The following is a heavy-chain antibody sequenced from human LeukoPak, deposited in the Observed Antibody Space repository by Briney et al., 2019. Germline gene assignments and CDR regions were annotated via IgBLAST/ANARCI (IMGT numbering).Heavy chain of an antibody. D-gene: IGHD2-2*02. V-gene: IGHV1-18*01. Sequence: ASVKVSCKASGYTLTSYGISWVRQAPGQGLEWMGWISAYNGNTNYAQKLQGRVTMTTDTSTSTAYMELRSLRSDDTAVYYCARVLDIVVVPAAIFDYWGQGTLVTVSS. CDR3: ARVLDIVVVPAAIFDY. J-gene: IGHJ4*02. CDR2: ISAYNGNT. CDR1: GYTLTSYG.